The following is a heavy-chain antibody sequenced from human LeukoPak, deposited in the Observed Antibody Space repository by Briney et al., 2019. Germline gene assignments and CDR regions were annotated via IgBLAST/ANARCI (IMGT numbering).Heavy chain of an antibody. D-gene: IGHD6-19*01. CDR3: ARLAAVPG. V-gene: IGHV1-2*02. CDR2: IHPNSGGT. CDR1: GYTFTCYY. J-gene: IGHJ1*01. Sequence: SVKVSCKASGYTFTCYYLHWVRHAPGQGRDWRGWIHPNSGGTNYAQKFQGRVTMTRDTSISTAYMELSSLRSDDTAVYYCARLAAVPGWGQGTLVTVSS.